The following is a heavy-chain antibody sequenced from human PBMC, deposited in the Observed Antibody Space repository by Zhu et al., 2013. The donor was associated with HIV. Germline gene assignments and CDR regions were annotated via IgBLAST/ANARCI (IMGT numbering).Heavy chain of an antibody. CDR2: INPNSGGT. Sequence: QVQLVQSGAEVKKPGASVKVSCKASGYTFTGYYMHWVRQAPGQGLEWMGWINPNSGGTNYAQKFQGRVTMTRDTSISTAYMELSRLRSDDTAVYYCAGSPGPYYDSSGFDIPYYFDYWGQGTLVTVSS. CDR3: AGSPGPYYDSSGFDIPYYFDY. CDR1: GYTFTGYY. J-gene: IGHJ4*02. D-gene: IGHD3-22*01. V-gene: IGHV1-2*02.